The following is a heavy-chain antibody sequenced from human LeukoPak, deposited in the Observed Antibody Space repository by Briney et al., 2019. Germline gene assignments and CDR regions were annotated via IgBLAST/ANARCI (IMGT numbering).Heavy chain of an antibody. CDR1: GGSISSYY. V-gene: IGHV4-59*08. J-gene: IGHJ3*02. D-gene: IGHD3-10*01. CDR2: IYYSGST. CDR3: ARRRGSEAFDI. Sequence: SETLSLTCTVSGGSISSYYWSWIRQPPGKGLEWIGYIYYSGSTNYNPSLKSRVTISVDTPKNQFSLKLSSVTAADTAVYYCARRRGSEAFDIWGQGTMVTVSS.